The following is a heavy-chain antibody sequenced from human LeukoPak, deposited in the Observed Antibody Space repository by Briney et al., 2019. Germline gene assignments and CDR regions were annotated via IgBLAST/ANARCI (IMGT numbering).Heavy chain of an antibody. Sequence: GGSLRLSCAASGFTFSSYWMHWVRQPPGKGMVWVSRINSDGSSTSYADSVKGRFTISRDNAKNTLYLQMNSLRAEDTAVYYCARPWGYFDWSSWFDPWGQGTLVTVSS. CDR1: GFTFSSYW. V-gene: IGHV3-74*01. J-gene: IGHJ5*02. D-gene: IGHD3-9*01. CDR3: ARPWGYFDWSSWFDP. CDR2: INSDGSST.